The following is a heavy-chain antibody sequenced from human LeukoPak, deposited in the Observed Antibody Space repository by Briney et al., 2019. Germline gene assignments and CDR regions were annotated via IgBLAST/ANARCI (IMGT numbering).Heavy chain of an antibody. CDR3: ARAHPHLGY. CDR2: IYYSGST. CDR1: GGSISSTSYY. J-gene: IGHJ4*02. V-gene: IGHV4-39*07. Sequence: SETLSLTCTVSGGSISSTSYYWGWLRQPPGTGLEWIGSIYYSGSTYYNPSLKSRVTISVDTSKNQFSLRLTTVTAADTAVYYCARAHPHLGYWGQGTLVTVSS.